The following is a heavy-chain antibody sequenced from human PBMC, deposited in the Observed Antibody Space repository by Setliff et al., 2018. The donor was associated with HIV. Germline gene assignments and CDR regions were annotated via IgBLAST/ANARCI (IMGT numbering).Heavy chain of an antibody. V-gene: IGHV4-28*03. CDR1: GYSVSTNEW. D-gene: IGHD3-10*01. Sequence: SETLSLTCAVSGYSVSTNEWWGWIRQPPGKGLAWIGYISNIGSTSYNPSLESRLTISVDTSSNHFSLRLTSVTAADTAVYYCARATSPRPMVRGGWFDPWGQGTLVTVSS. CDR3: ARATSPRPMVRGGWFDP. J-gene: IGHJ5*02. CDR2: ISNIGST.